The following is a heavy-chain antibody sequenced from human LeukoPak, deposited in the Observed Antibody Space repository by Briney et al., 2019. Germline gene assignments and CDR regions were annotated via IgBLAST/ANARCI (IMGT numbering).Heavy chain of an antibody. CDR2: INTDGIMI. J-gene: IGHJ4*02. CDR3: VAGLGDY. CDR1: GFTFSGYS. D-gene: IGHD6-13*01. V-gene: IGHV3-74*01. Sequence: GGSLRLSCAASGFTFSGYSMNWVRQAPGKGLVWVSRINTDGIMITYADSVKGRFTISRDNAKNTVYLQMNSLRAEDTAVYYCVAGLGDYWGQGTLVTVSS.